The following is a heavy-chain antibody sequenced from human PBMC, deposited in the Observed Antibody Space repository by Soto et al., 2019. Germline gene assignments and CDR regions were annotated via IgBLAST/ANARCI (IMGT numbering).Heavy chain of an antibody. CDR3: ANDVTGNRLMDV. D-gene: IGHD1-1*01. Sequence: QVQLVESGGGVVQPGRSLRLSCAASGFTFSSYGMHWVRQAPGKGPEWAAVISYDGSIQYYADSVEGRFTISIDNSENTVFLQMNSLRAEDTAVYYCANDVTGNRLMDVWGQGTTVIVSS. CDR2: ISYDGSIQ. V-gene: IGHV3-30*18. CDR1: GFTFSSYG. J-gene: IGHJ6*02.